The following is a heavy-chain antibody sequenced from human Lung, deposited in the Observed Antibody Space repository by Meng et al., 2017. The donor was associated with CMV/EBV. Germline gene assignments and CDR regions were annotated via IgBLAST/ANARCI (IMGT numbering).Heavy chain of an antibody. CDR3: ARGIKEWSYFYYHAMDV. D-gene: IGHD3-3*01. CDR2: VSYDGSHK. V-gene: IGHV3-30*04. Sequence: GGSLRLXCAASGFTFSSSAMHWVRQAPGKGLEWVAVVSYDGSHKYYADSVKGRFTIYRDNSKNSLYLQMDSLRPEDTAVYYCARGIKEWSYFYYHAMDVWXQGSXVTVSS. J-gene: IGHJ6*02. CDR1: GFTFSSSA.